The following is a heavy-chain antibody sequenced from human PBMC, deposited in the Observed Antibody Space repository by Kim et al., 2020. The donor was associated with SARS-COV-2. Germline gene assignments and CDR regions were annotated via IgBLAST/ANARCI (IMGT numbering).Heavy chain of an antibody. D-gene: IGHD1-7*01. CDR2: INNNGGKA. CDR1: GFTFSIYA. CDR3: AANWNSDY. J-gene: IGHJ4*02. Sequence: GGSLRLSCSGSGFTFSIYAMNWARQAPGKGLEYISVINNNGGKAYYADSVKGRVIISRDNTKNTLYLQMNSLRPEDTAVYYCAANWNSDYWGQGTLVTVS. V-gene: IGHV3-64D*06.